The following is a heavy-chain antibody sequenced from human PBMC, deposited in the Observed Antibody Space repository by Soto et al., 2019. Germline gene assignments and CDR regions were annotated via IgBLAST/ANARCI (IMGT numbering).Heavy chain of an antibody. CDR3: VRLHGYCTRGTCNAHSAMDV. CDR1: GGSIISSNW. CDR2: IYHSGST. D-gene: IGHD2-8*02. J-gene: IGHJ6*02. V-gene: IGHV4-4*02. Sequence: PSETLSFTCADSGGSIISSNWWSWVGHPPGKGLEWIGEIYHSGSTNYNPSLKSRVTISVDTSKNQFSLKMTSVTAADTAVYYCVRLHGYCTRGTCNAHSAMDVWGQGTTANVS.